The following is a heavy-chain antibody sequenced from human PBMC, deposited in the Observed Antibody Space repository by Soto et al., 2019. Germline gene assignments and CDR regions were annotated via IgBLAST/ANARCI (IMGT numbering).Heavy chain of an antibody. CDR2: ISGSDDRT. D-gene: IGHD3-9*01. Sequence: EVQLLESGGGLEQPGGSLRLSCVASGFIFSNYAMNWIRQAPGKGLEWVSSISGSDDRTFFADSVKGRFTISRDNSKDTVFLQMNNLRGEDTALYYCTKGGRGIDIFFDSWGQGTLVSVSS. CDR3: TKGGRGIDIFFDS. CDR1: GFIFSNYA. J-gene: IGHJ4*02. V-gene: IGHV3-23*01.